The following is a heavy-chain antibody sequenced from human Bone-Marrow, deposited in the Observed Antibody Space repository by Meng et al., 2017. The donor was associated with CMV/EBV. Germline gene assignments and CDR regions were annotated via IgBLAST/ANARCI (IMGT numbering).Heavy chain of an antibody. V-gene: IGHV3-30-3*01. Sequence: GESLKISCAASGFTFSYYALHWVRQAPGKGLEWVAVISYDGNNIYYTESVKGRFTISRDNSKNTLYLKMNSLRAEDTAVYYCARDSDSSGSHFDYWGQGTLVTVSS. D-gene: IGHD3-22*01. CDR2: ISYDGNNI. CDR3: ARDSDSSGSHFDY. CDR1: GFTFSYYA. J-gene: IGHJ4*02.